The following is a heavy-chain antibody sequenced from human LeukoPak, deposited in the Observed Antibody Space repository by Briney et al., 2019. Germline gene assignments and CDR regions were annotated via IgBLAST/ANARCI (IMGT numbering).Heavy chain of an antibody. D-gene: IGHD1-14*01. CDR3: ARTYKFLEDY. CDR1: GGSISSSSYY. J-gene: IGHJ4*02. V-gene: IGHV4-39*01. Sequence: SETLSLTCIVSGGSISSSSYYWGWIRQPPGKGLEWIGSIYYSGSTYYNPSLKSRVTISVDTYKNQFSLRLNSVTAADTAVYYCARTYKFLEDYWGQGTLVTVSS. CDR2: IYYSGST.